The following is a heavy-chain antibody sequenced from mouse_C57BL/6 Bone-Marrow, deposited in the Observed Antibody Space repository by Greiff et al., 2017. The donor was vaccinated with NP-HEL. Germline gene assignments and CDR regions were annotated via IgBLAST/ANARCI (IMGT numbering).Heavy chain of an antibody. Sequence: QVQLQQPGAELVMPGASVKLSCKASGYTFTSYWMHWVKQRPGQGLEWIGEIDPSDSYTNYTQKFKGKSTLTVDKSSSTAYMQLSSLTSEDYAVYYCARDAMDYWGQGTSVTVSA. CDR1: GYTFTSYW. CDR3: ARDAMDY. J-gene: IGHJ4*01. CDR2: IDPSDSYT. V-gene: IGHV1-69*01.